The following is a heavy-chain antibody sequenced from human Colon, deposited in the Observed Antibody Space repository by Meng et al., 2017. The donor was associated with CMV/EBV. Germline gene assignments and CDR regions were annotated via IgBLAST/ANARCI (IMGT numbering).Heavy chain of an antibody. CDR3: ARGFEEYSTSSPDY. D-gene: IGHD6-6*01. J-gene: IGHJ4*02. Sequence: GESLKISCAASGFTFSDYYMSWIRQTPGKGLEWVSFMSISGSTIYYADSVKGRFTISRDNAKNSLYLQMNSLRAEDTAVYYCARGFEEYSTSSPDYWGQGTQVTVSS. V-gene: IGHV3-11*01. CDR2: MSISGSTI. CDR1: GFTFSDYY.